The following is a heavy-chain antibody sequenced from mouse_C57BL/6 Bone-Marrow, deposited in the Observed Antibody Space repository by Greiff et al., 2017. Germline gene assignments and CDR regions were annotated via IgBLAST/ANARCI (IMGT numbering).Heavy chain of an antibody. CDR2: INPSNGGT. CDR3: QYGNYVHWYFDV. D-gene: IGHD2-1*01. CDR1: GYTFTSYW. V-gene: IGHV1-53*01. J-gene: IGHJ1*03. Sequence: QVQLQQPGTELVKPGASVKLSCKASGYTFTSYWMHWVKQRPGQGLEWIGNINPSNGGTNYNETFKSKATLTVDKSSSTAYMQLSSLTSEDSAVCYCQYGNYVHWYFDVWGTGTTVTVSS.